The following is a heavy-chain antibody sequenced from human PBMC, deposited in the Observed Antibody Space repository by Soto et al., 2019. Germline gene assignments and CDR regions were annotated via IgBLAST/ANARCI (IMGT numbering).Heavy chain of an antibody. Sequence: GGSLRLSCVVSGFTFSSYSMSWVRQSPGKGMEWISYISNRDNIISYSPSVKGRFTISSDDAEHTLSLLMNSLTAEDTAVYYCAKEKMSTRPRSSFDPPGPGPLVTLSS. CDR3: AKEKMSTRPRSSFDP. V-gene: IGHV3-48*01. CDR2: ISNRDNII. D-gene: IGHD1-26*01. CDR1: GFTFSSYS. J-gene: IGHJ5*02.